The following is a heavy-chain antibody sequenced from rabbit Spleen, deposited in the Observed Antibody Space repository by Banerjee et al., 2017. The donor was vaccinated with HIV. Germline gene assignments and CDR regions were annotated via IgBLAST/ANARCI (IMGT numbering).Heavy chain of an antibody. CDR2: IYNGDGST. Sequence: SLEESGGDLVKPGASLKLSCKASGFDFTSTFYLCWVRQAPGKGPEWIACIYNGDGSTYYASWVNGRFTISKTSSTTVTLQMTSLTGADTATYFCARDFDFWGPGTLVTVS. CDR3: ARDFDF. CDR1: GFDFTSTFY. V-gene: IGHV1S40*01. J-gene: IGHJ6*01.